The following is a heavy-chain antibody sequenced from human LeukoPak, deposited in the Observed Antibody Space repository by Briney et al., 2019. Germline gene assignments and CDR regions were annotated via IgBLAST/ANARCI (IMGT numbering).Heavy chain of an antibody. Sequence: SETLSLTCSVSGGSISTYYWSWIRQPPGKGLEWIGYIYYSGSTSYNPSLKSRVTISLDTSKNQFSLELSSVTAADTAVYYCARHGILDSSRKYYFDYWGQGTLVTVSS. CDR3: ARHGILDSSRKYYFDY. D-gene: IGHD6-13*01. CDR2: IYYSGST. V-gene: IGHV4-59*08. J-gene: IGHJ4*02. CDR1: GGSISTYY.